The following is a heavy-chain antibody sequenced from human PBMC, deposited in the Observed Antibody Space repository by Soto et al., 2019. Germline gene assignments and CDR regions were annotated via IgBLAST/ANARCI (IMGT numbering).Heavy chain of an antibody. D-gene: IGHD2-21*01. CDR3: AKNQRRLYYYYGMDV. V-gene: IGHV3-30*18. Sequence: GGSLRLTCAASGLPFSSYGRHGVRQATGKGLEWVAVISYEGSNKYYADSVKGRFTISRDNSKNTLYLQMNSLRAEDTAVYYCAKNQRRLYYYYGMDVWAEGTTVTVTS. CDR1: GLPFSSYG. J-gene: IGHJ6*01. CDR2: ISYEGSNK.